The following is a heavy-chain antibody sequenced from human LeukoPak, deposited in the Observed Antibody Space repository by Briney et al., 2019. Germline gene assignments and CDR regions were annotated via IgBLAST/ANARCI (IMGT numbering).Heavy chain of an antibody. CDR2: ISPYNGNT. Sequence: ASVKVSCKGSGYNFDRYGVNWVRQAPGQGLEWGGWISPYNGNTFYAQKFEGRVSMTTDTSTNTVYMDLRSLRSDDTAVYYCARDLEHCRNIICSNSAYWGQGTLVTVSS. CDR3: ARDLEHCRNIICSNSAY. CDR1: GYNFDRYG. J-gene: IGHJ4*02. V-gene: IGHV1-18*04. D-gene: IGHD2-2*01.